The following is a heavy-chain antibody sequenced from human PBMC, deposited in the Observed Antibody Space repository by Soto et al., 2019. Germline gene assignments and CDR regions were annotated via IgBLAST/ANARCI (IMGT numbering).Heavy chain of an antibody. Sequence: GGFLRLSCAASGFTFSSYAMSWVRQAPGKGLEWVSAISGSGGSTYYADSVKGRFTISRDNSKNTLYLQMNSLRAEDTAVYYCAKTMQLWFGGQYYYYGMDVWGQGTTVTVSS. V-gene: IGHV3-23*01. CDR3: AKTMQLWFGGQYYYYGMDV. D-gene: IGHD3-10*01. CDR2: ISGSGGST. J-gene: IGHJ6*02. CDR1: GFTFSSYA.